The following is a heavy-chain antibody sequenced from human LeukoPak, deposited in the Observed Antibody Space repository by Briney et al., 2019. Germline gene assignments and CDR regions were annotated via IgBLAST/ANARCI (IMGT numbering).Heavy chain of an antibody. D-gene: IGHD3-22*01. CDR2: IYTSGST. V-gene: IGHV4-4*07. CDR3: ARAPQGYRGTMIVAAFDY. Sequence: SETLSLTCTVSGGSISSYYWSWIRQPAGKGLEWIGRIYTSGSTNYNPSLKSRVTMSVDTSKNHFSLKLSSVTAADTAAYYCARAPQGYRGTMIVAAFDYWGQGTLVTVSS. CDR1: GGSISSYY. J-gene: IGHJ4*02.